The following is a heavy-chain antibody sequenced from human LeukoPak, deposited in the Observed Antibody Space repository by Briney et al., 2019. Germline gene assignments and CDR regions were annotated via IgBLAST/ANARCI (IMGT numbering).Heavy chain of an antibody. CDR1: GFTFSSYE. CDR3: ARFHRTVTIASYFDY. Sequence: RPGGSLRLSCAASGFTFSSYEMNWVRQAPGKGLEWVSYISSSGSTIYYADSVKGRFTISRDNAKNSLYLQMNSLRAEDTAVYYCARFHRTVTIASYFDYWGQGTLVTVSS. J-gene: IGHJ4*02. D-gene: IGHD4-17*01. V-gene: IGHV3-48*03. CDR2: ISSSGSTI.